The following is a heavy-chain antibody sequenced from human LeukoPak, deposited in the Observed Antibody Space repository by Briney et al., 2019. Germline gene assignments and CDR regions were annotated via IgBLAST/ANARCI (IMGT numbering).Heavy chain of an antibody. CDR2: ISGSGGGT. V-gene: IGHV3-23*01. J-gene: IGHJ4*02. D-gene: IGHD3/OR15-3a*01. Sequence: GGSLRLSCAASGFTFSSYAMSWVRQARGKGLEWVSGISGSGGGTYYADSVKGRFTISRGNSENTLYLQMNSLGADDTAVYYCARGRIGPDYWGQGTLVTVSS. CDR1: GFTFSSYA. CDR3: ARGRIGPDY.